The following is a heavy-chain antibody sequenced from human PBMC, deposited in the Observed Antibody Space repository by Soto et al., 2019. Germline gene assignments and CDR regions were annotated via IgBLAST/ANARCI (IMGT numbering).Heavy chain of an antibody. CDR1: GFTFRSFT. CDR2: ISSNSAYI. V-gene: IGHV3-21*01. Sequence: PGGSLRLSCAASGFTFRSFTMNLVPQAPRKGLEWVSTISSNSAYIYYTDALRGRFTISRDNAKNSLHLQMNSLRAEDTAVYYCTRDASRDSSARGWFDPWGPGTLVTVSS. D-gene: IGHD6-13*01. CDR3: TRDASRDSSARGWFDP. J-gene: IGHJ5*02.